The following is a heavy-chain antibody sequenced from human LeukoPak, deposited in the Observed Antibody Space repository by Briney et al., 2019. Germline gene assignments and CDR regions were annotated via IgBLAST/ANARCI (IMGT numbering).Heavy chain of an antibody. Sequence: GASVKVSCKASGYTFTSYYMHWVRQAPGQGLEWMGIINPSGGSTSYAQKFQGRVTMTRDTSTSTVYMELSSLRSEDTAVYYCARDSVVVAATPRLYYYYYYMDVWGKGTTVTVPS. CDR2: INPSGGST. D-gene: IGHD2-15*01. CDR1: GYTFTSYY. CDR3: ARDSVVVAATPRLYYYYYYMDV. V-gene: IGHV1-46*01. J-gene: IGHJ6*03.